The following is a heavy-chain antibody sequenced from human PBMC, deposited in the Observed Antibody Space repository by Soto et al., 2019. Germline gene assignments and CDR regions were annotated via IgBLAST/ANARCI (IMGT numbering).Heavy chain of an antibody. CDR3: AREGGYSGYDDYYYGMDV. J-gene: IGHJ6*02. V-gene: IGHV1-3*01. Sequence: ASVKVSCKASGYTFTSYAMHWVRQAPGQRLEWMGWINAGNGNTKYSQKFQGRVTITRDTSASTAYMELSSLRSEDTAVYYCAREGGYSGYDDYYYGMDVWGQGTTVTVSS. D-gene: IGHD5-12*01. CDR2: INAGNGNT. CDR1: GYTFTSYA.